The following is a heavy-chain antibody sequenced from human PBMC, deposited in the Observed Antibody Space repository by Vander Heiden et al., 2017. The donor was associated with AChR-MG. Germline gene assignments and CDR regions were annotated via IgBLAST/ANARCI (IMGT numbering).Heavy chain of an antibody. J-gene: IGHJ4*02. Sequence: QAQLQESGPGLVKPSETLSLPRTVPGGSISGYYWSWIRQPPGKRLEWIGYIYYSGSTNYNPSLKSRVTISVDTSKNQFSLKLSSVTAADTAVYYCARDDTAMGFDYWGQGTLVTVSS. CDR1: GGSISGYY. CDR2: IYYSGST. V-gene: IGHV4-59*01. CDR3: ARDDTAMGFDY. D-gene: IGHD5-18*01.